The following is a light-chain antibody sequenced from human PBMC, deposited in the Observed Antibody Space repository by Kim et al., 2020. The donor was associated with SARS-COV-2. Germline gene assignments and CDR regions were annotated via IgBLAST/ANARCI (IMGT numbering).Light chain of an antibody. V-gene: IGLV7-46*01. Sequence: PAGTIPLPCDHSTGPVTSGHYPYWFQQQPGQAPRTLIYDMTKKHSWTPARFSGSLLGDKAALTLSGAQPEDEAEYYCLLSSGGARVFGGGTQLTVL. CDR2: DMT. CDR3: LLSSGGARV. J-gene: IGLJ2*01. CDR1: TGPVTSGHY.